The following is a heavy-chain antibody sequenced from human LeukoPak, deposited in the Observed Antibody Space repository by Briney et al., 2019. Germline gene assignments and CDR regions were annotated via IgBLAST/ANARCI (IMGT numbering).Heavy chain of an antibody. CDR1: GGSISSYY. D-gene: IGHD5-12*01. V-gene: IGHV4-59*01. CDR3: ARVSGGYDYYYYYGMDA. J-gene: IGHJ6*02. CDR2: IYYRGST. Sequence: SETLSLTCTVSGGSISSYYWSWIRQPPGKGLEWIGYIYYRGSTNYNPSLKSRVTISVDTSKNQFSLKLSSVTAADTAVYYCARVSGGYDYYYYYGMDAWGQGTTVTVSS.